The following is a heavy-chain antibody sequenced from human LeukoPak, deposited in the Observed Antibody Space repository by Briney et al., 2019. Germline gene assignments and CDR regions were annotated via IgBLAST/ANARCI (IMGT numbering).Heavy chain of an antibody. D-gene: IGHD6-19*01. V-gene: IGHV3-48*01. CDR3: ARNAISVAGFSDY. CDR2: ISGSSSTI. CDR1: GFTFSSYS. J-gene: IGHJ4*02. Sequence: GGSLRLSCAASGFTFSSYSMNWVRQAPGKGLEWVSYISGSSSTIYYADSVRGRFTISRDSAKNSLYLQMSSLRVEDTAVYYCARNAISVAGFSDYWGQGTLVTVSA.